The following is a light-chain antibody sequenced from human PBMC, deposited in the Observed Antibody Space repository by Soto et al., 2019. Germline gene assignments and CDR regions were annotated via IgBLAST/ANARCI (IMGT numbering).Light chain of an antibody. Sequence: EIVLTQSPGTLSLSPGERATLSCRASQSVSSSYLAWYQQKPGQAPRLLIYGASSRATGIPDRFSGSGSGKDFTLTISRLEPEDFAVYYCKQYGSSPWTFGQGTKVDIK. CDR3: KQYGSSPWT. CDR2: GAS. J-gene: IGKJ1*01. V-gene: IGKV3-20*01. CDR1: QSVSSSY.